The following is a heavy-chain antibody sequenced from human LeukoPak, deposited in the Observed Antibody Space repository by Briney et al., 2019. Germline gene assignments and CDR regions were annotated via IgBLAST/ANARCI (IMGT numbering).Heavy chain of an antibody. CDR1: GFTFSSYG. Sequence: GRSLRVSCAASGFTFSSYGMYWVREAPGKGLEWVAVIWYDGSNKYYADSVKGRFTISRDNSKNTLYLQMNSLRAEDTAVYYCAKDHGYNPSCDYWGQGTLVTVSS. CDR3: AKDHGYNPSCDY. D-gene: IGHD5-24*01. J-gene: IGHJ4*02. V-gene: IGHV3-33*06. CDR2: IWYDGSNK.